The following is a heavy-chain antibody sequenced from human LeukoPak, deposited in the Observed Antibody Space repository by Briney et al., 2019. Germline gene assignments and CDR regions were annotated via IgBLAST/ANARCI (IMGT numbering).Heavy chain of an antibody. Sequence: PGGSLRLSCVASGFTFSSNWMSWVRQAPGKELEWVANIKQDGSEKYYVDSVKGRFTISRDNAKNSLYLQMNSLRVEDTAVYYCARGATVFDYWGQGTLVTVSS. V-gene: IGHV3-7*01. CDR2: IKQDGSEK. D-gene: IGHD5-12*01. CDR1: GFTFSSNW. CDR3: ARGATVFDY. J-gene: IGHJ4*02.